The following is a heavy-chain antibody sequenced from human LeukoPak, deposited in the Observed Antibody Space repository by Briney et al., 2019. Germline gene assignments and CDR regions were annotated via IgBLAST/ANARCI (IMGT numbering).Heavy chain of an antibody. Sequence: GASVKVSCKASGYTSTGYYMHWVRQAPGQGLEWMGWINPNRGGTKYAQKFQGSVIMTRDTSISTAYMELSRLRSDDTAVYYCAREGLYGDYGDYWGQGTLVTVSS. J-gene: IGHJ4*02. CDR3: AREGLYGDYGDY. V-gene: IGHV1-2*02. CDR2: INPNRGGT. D-gene: IGHD4-17*01. CDR1: GYTSTGYY.